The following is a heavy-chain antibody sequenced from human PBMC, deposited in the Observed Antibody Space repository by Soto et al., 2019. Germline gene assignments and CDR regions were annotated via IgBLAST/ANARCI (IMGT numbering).Heavy chain of an antibody. V-gene: IGHV3-74*01. D-gene: IGHD3-10*01. CDR2: MNEDGGTT. CDR1: GFTFSSYW. Sequence: GGSLRLSCAASGFTFSSYWMHWVRQAPGKGLVWVSRMNEDGGTTDYADSVKGRFTISRDNAKNTLYLQMNSLRVEDTAVYYCASDLSGRADVWGQGTRVTVSS. CDR3: ASDLSGRADV. J-gene: IGHJ6*02.